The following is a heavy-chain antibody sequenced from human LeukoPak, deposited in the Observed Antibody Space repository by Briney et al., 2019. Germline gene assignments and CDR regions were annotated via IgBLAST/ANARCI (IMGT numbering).Heavy chain of an antibody. CDR1: GGSISSGSYY. CDR2: RIYTSGRIYTSGST. Sequence: TSETLSLTCTVSGGSISSGSYYWNWIRQPAGKGLEWIGRIYTSGRIYTSGSTNYNPSLKSRVTISVDTSKNQFSLKLSSVTAADTAVYYCARAANSFFDYWGQGTLVTVSS. J-gene: IGHJ4*02. V-gene: IGHV4-61*02. CDR3: ARAANSFFDY. D-gene: IGHD4/OR15-4a*01.